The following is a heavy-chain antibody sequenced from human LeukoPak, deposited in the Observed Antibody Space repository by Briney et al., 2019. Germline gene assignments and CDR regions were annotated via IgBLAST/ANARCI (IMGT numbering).Heavy chain of an antibody. CDR2: IYHSGST. J-gene: IGHJ3*02. Sequence: PSGTLSLTCAVSGGSISSSNWWRWVRHPPGKGLECIGEIYHSGSTNYNPSLKSRVTISVDKSKNQFSLKLSPVTAADTAVYYCASYSSSSRAFDIWGQGTMVTVSS. V-gene: IGHV4-4*02. CDR1: GGSISSSNW. CDR3: ASYSSSSRAFDI. D-gene: IGHD6-13*01.